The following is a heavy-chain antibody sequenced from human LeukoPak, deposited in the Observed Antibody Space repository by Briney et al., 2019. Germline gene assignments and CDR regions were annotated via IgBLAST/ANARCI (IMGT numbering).Heavy chain of an antibody. J-gene: IGHJ1*01. CDR1: GGSISSGDYY. Sequence: SETLSLTCTVSGGSISSGDYYWSWIRQPPGKGLEWIGYIYYSGSTYYNPSLKSRVTISVDTSKNQFSLKLSSVTAADTAVYYCARGPSSGYNAEYFQHWGQGTLVTVSS. CDR3: ARGPSSGYNAEYFQH. D-gene: IGHD3-22*01. V-gene: IGHV4-30-4*01. CDR2: IYYSGST.